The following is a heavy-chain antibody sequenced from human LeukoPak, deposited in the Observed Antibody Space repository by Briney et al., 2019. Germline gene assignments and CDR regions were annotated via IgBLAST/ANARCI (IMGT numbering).Heavy chain of an antibody. Sequence: TSETLSLTCTVSGGSISSYYWSWIRQPPGKGLEWIAYIYYSGSTNYNPSLKSRVTISVDTSKNQFSLKLSSVTAADTAVYYCARVNYALGGMDVWGQGTTVTVSS. CDR1: GGSISSYY. CDR3: ARVNYALGGMDV. V-gene: IGHV4-59*12. D-gene: IGHD1-7*01. CDR2: IYYSGST. J-gene: IGHJ6*02.